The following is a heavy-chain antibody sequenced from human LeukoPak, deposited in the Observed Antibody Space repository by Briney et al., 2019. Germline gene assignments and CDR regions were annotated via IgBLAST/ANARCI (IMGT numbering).Heavy chain of an antibody. CDR2: ITDRGDST. V-gene: IGHV3-23*01. D-gene: IGHD2-2*01. J-gene: IGHJ4*02. Sequence: RGGSLRLSCAATGFTFSGYAISWVRQAPGKGLEWVSSITDRGDSTYYADSVKGRLTISRDNSKDTLYLQMNSLRAEDTAVYYCAGQPPHCSSTSCYVAYWGQGTLVTVSS. CDR1: GFTFSGYA. CDR3: AGQPPHCSSTSCYVAY.